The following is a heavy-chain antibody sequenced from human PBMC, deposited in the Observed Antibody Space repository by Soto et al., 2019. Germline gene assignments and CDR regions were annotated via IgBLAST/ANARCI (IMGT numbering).Heavy chain of an antibody. J-gene: IGHJ4*02. D-gene: IGHD4-17*01. CDR2: ISPNSGNT. Sequence: ASVKVSCKASGYTFLNYGVGWVRQAPAQGLEGMGWISPNSGNTNYAQKLQDRVTMTADTSTSTDYMELRCLQSDESASYYCARPLPSSYGDYGTYYLHYCGQGHLVTVSS. V-gene: IGHV1-18*01. CDR1: GYTFLNYG. CDR3: ARPLPSSYGDYGTYYLHY.